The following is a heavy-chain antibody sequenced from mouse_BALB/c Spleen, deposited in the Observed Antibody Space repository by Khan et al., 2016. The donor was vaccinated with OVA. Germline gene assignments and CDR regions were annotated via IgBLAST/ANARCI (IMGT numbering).Heavy chain of an antibody. J-gene: IGHJ3*01. CDR2: INYSGST. V-gene: IGHV3-2*02. CDR1: GYSITSDYA. Sequence: EVQLQESGPGLVKPSQSLSLTCTVTGYSITSDYAWNWIRQFPGNRLEWMGYINYSGSTSKKPSLKSRMSISRDTSKHQIFLTLNSVTTEDTATYYCVRGRSYWGQGTLVTVSA. CDR3: VRGRSY.